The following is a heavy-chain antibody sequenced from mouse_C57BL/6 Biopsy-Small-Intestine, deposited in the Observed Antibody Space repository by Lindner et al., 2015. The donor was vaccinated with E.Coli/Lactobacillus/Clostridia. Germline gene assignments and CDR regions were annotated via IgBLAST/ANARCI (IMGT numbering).Heavy chain of an antibody. CDR2: VLPGSGTT. V-gene: IGHV1-9*01. D-gene: IGHD2-3*01. CDR1: GYTFNGYR. J-gene: IGHJ4*01. CDR3: ARRWSYAMDY. Sequence: VQLQESGTELMKPGASVKLSCRATGYTFNGYRIEWVEQRPGHGLEWIGEVLPGSGTTNYNEKFKGKATFTADTSSSTAYMQLNSLTTEDSAIYYCARRWSYAMDYWGQGTSVTVSS.